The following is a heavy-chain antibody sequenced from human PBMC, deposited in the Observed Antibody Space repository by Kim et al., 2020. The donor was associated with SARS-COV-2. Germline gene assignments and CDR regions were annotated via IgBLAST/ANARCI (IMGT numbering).Heavy chain of an antibody. CDR2: IDPSDSYT. CDR1: GYSFTSYW. CDR3: ARRQPYYYDSSGFDY. D-gene: IGHD3-22*01. Sequence: GESLKISCKGSGYSFTSYWISWVRQMPGKGLEWMGRIDPSDSYTNYSPSFQGHVTISADKSISTAYLQWSSLKASDTAMYYCARRQPYYYDSSGFDYWGQGTLVTVSS. J-gene: IGHJ4*02. V-gene: IGHV5-10-1*01.